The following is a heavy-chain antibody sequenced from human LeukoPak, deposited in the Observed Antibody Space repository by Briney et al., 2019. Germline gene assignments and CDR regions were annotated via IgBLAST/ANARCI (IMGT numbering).Heavy chain of an antibody. CDR1: GYSISSGYY. J-gene: IGHJ4*02. Sequence: SETLSLTCTVSGYSISSGYYWGWIRQPPGKGLEWIGEINHSGSTNYNPSLKSRVTMSVDTSKNQFSLKLSSVTAADTAVYYCAREVAAAGTWDYWGQGTLVTVSS. V-gene: IGHV4-38-2*02. CDR3: AREVAAAGTWDY. D-gene: IGHD6-13*01. CDR2: INHSGST.